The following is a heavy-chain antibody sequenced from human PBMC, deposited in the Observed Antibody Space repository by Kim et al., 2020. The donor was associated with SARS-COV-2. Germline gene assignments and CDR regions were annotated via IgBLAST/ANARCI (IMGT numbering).Heavy chain of an antibody. V-gene: IGHV4-34*01. J-gene: IGHJ4*02. CDR3: ARSYYYDSSGLYYFDY. D-gene: IGHD3-22*01. CDR1: GGSFSGYY. Sequence: SETLSLTCAVYGGSFSGYYWSWIRQPPGKGLEWIGEINHSGSTNYNPSLKSRVTISVDTSKNQFSLKLSSVTAADTAVYYCARSYYYDSSGLYYFDYWGQGTLVTVSS. CDR2: INHSGST.